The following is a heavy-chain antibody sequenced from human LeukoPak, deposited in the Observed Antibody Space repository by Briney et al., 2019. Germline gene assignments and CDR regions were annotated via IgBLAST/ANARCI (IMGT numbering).Heavy chain of an antibody. CDR2: IKSKTNGGTT. Sequence: GGSLRHSCAASGFTFNNAWMSWVRQAPGKGLEWVGRIKSKTNGGTTDCAVPVKGRFTISRDDSKNTLYLQMNNLKTEDTAVYYCTTDPPQSNYCSGGSCLFDYWGQGTLVTVSS. V-gene: IGHV3-15*01. D-gene: IGHD2-15*01. CDR1: GFTFNNAW. CDR3: TTDPPQSNYCSGGSCLFDY. J-gene: IGHJ4*02.